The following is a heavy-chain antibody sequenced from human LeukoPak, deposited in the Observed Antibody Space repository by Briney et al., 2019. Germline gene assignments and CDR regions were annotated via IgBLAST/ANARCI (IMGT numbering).Heavy chain of an antibody. CDR3: ARDRHGSGSNIDY. Sequence: PSETLSLTCTVSGDSITSSSYYWGWIRQPPGKGLEWIGSIYYSGSTSYNPSLKSRVTISIDTSKNQFSLKLSSVTAADTAVYYCARDRHGSGSNIDYWGQGTLVSVSS. CDR1: GDSITSSSYY. D-gene: IGHD3-10*01. CDR2: IYYSGST. V-gene: IGHV4-39*07. J-gene: IGHJ4*02.